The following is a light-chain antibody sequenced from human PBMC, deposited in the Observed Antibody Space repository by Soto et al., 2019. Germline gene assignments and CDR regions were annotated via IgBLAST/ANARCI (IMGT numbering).Light chain of an antibody. V-gene: IGLV3-21*04. J-gene: IGLJ2*01. CDR2: YDS. CDR1: NIGSKS. Sequence: SYELTQPPSVSVAPGKTARITCGGNNIGSKSVHWYQQKPRQAPVLVIYYDSDRPSRIPERFSGYNSGSTATLTISMVEAGDEADYYCQVWDSSSDHRGVFGGGTKLTVL. CDR3: QVWDSSSDHRGV.